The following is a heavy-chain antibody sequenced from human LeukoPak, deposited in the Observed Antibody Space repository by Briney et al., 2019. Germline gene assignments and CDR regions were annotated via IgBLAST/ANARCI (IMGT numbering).Heavy chain of an antibody. Sequence: GASVKVSCKASGGTFSSYAISWVRQAPGQGLEWMGGIIPIFGTANYAQKFQGRVTITADESTSTAYMELSSLRSEDTAVYYCARGRRITIFGVVISDAFDIWGQGTMVTVSS. D-gene: IGHD3-3*01. CDR2: IIPIFGTA. J-gene: IGHJ3*02. CDR3: ARGRRITIFGVVISDAFDI. V-gene: IGHV1-69*13. CDR1: GGTFSSYA.